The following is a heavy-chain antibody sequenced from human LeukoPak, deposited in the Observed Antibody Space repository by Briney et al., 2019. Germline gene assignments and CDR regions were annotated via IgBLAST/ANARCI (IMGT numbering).Heavy chain of an antibody. J-gene: IGHJ4*02. CDR2: IDQDGSKK. CDR1: GFTFSSYW. CDR3: ASLNYYFDY. Sequence: SGGSLRLSCAASGFTFSSYWMSWVRQAPGKGLEWVASIDQDGSKKYYVDSVKGRFTISRDNAKNSLYLQMNSLRAEDTAVYYCASLNYYFDYWGQGTLVTVSS. V-gene: IGHV3-7*01.